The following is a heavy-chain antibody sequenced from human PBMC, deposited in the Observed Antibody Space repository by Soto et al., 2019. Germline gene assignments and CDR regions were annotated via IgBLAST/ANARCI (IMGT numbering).Heavy chain of an antibody. Sequence: GGSLRLSCAASGFTFSSYSMNWVRQAPGKGLEWVSCISSSSSYINYADSVKGRFTISRDNAKNSLYLQMNSLRAEDTAVYYCARDSRRMATIHMDAFDIWGQGTMVTVSS. J-gene: IGHJ3*02. CDR1: GFTFSSYS. CDR2: ISSSSSYI. V-gene: IGHV3-21*01. D-gene: IGHD5-12*01. CDR3: ARDSRRMATIHMDAFDI.